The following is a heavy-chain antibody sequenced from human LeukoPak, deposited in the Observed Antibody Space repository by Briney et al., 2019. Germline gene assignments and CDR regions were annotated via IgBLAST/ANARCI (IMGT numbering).Heavy chain of an antibody. CDR3: ARNKMGNNWNYYYYYYMDV. V-gene: IGHV3-21*01. Sequence: PGGSLRLSCAASGFTFSDYSMNWVRQAPGKGLEWVSFISRSSSDIYYAESVKGRFTISRDNAKNSLYLQMSSLRAEDTAVYCCARNKMGNNWNYYYYYYMDVWGKGTTVTVSS. CDR2: ISRSSSDI. J-gene: IGHJ6*03. D-gene: IGHD1-7*01. CDR1: GFTFSDYS.